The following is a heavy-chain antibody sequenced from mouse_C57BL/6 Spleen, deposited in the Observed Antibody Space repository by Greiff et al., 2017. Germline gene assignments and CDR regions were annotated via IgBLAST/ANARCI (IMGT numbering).Heavy chain of an antibody. D-gene: IGHD2-5*01. CDR2: INPGSGGT. CDR3: ARFYSNCWYFDV. Sequence: QVQLQQSGAELVRPGTSVKVSCKASGYAFTNYLIAWVKQRPGQGLEWIGVINPGSGGTNYNEKFKGKATLTEDKSSSTAYMQLSSLTSEDAAVCFCARFYSNCWYFDVWGTGTTVTVSS. CDR1: GYAFTNYL. V-gene: IGHV1-54*01. J-gene: IGHJ1*03.